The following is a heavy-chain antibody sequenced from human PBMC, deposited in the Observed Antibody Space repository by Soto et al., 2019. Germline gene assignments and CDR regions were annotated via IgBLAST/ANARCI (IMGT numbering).Heavy chain of an antibody. CDR2: TSSSGANT. D-gene: IGHD2-21*02. J-gene: IGHJ4*02. V-gene: IGHV3-23*01. Sequence: GGSLRLSCAASGFTFSRYAMSWVRQAPGKGLEWVSSTSSSGANTYYADSVKGRFTTSRDNSKNTLYLQMNSLRAEDTAIYYCAKIGVTSNSDYWGPGILVTVSS. CDR3: AKIGVTSNSDY. CDR1: GFTFSRYA.